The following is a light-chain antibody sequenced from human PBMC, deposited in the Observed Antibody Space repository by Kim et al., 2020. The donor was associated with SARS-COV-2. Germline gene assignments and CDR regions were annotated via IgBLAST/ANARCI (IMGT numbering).Light chain of an antibody. CDR3: LQDYTYPWT. CDR1: KGIGND. Sequence: SSIGGRVTITCRPSKGIGNDLSWYQQKPGQPPKVLVYAASSLQPGVPSRFSGSGSDTDFPLTISSLQPEDAATYYCLQDYTYPWTFGQGTKVDIK. CDR2: AAS. J-gene: IGKJ1*01. V-gene: IGKV1-6*01.